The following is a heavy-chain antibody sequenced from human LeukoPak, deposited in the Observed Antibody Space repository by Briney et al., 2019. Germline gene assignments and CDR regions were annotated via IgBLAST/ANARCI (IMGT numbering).Heavy chain of an antibody. CDR3: ARGGSSSSWYWRN. J-gene: IGHJ4*02. V-gene: IGHV3-21*01. CDR2: ITSSSSYI. Sequence: GGSLRLSCAASGFTFSSYSMNWVRQAPGKGLEWVSSITSSSSYIYYADSVKGRFTISRDNAKNSLYLQMDSLRGEDTAVYYCARGGSSSSWYWRNWGQGTLVTVSS. CDR1: GFTFSSYS. D-gene: IGHD6-13*01.